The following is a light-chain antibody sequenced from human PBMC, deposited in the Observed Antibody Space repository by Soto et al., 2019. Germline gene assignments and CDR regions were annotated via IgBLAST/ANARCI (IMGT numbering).Light chain of an antibody. V-gene: IGKV3-20*01. CDR3: HQYCSSPYT. Sequence: EIVLTQSPGTLSLSPGERATLSCRASQSVSSSYLAWYQQKPCQAPRLLICGASSRSTGIPDRFSGSGSGTNFTLTISRLEPEDFAVYYCHQYCSSPYTFGQGTKLEIK. J-gene: IGKJ2*01. CDR2: GAS. CDR1: QSVSSSY.